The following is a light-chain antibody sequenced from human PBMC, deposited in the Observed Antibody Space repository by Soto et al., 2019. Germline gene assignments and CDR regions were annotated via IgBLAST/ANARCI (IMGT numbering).Light chain of an antibody. V-gene: IGKV1-27*01. CDR1: QGISNY. CDR3: QHYNSYSEA. J-gene: IGKJ1*01. Sequence: DIQMTQAPSSLSASVGDRVTLACRASQGISNYLAWYQQKPGKVPKLLIYAASTLQSGVPSRFSGSGSGTEFTLTISSLQPDDFATYYCQHYNSYSEAFGQGTKV. CDR2: AAS.